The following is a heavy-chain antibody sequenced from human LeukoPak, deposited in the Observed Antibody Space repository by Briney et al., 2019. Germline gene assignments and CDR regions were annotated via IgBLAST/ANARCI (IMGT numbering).Heavy chain of an antibody. J-gene: IGHJ4*02. CDR1: GYSSTSYL. CDR2: IYPGDSDT. CDR3: ARRQWLLPIYVLDY. Sequence: AESLKISCECSGYSSTSYLIGGVRQLAGKGLEWVWIIYPGDSDTSYSPSFQGHVTSSADKSISTAYLQWSTLKASDTAMYYCARRQWLLPIYVLDYWGQGTLVTVSS. V-gene: IGHV5-51*01. D-gene: IGHD1-26*01.